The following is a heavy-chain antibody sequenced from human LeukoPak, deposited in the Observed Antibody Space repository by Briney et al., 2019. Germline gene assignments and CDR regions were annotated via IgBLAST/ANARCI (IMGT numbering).Heavy chain of an antibody. V-gene: IGHV4-61*01. Sequence: PSETLSLTCTVSGVSVSSGSYYWSWIRQPPGKGLEWIGYIYYSGSTNYNPSLKSRVTISVDTSKNQFSLKLSSVTAADTAVYYCAREASWELGRVVDYWGQGTLVTVSS. CDR3: AREASWELGRVVDY. D-gene: IGHD1-26*01. CDR2: IYYSGST. CDR1: GVSVSSGSYY. J-gene: IGHJ4*02.